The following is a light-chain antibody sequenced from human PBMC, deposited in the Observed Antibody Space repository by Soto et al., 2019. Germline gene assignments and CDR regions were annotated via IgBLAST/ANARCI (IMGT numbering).Light chain of an antibody. CDR3: QQYNSYWT. V-gene: IGKV1-5*01. CDR1: QSISSW. Sequence: IQMTHSASTLSASLGDRVTITCRASQSISSWLAWYQQKPGKAPKLLIYDASSLESGVPSRFSGSGSGTEFTLTISSLQPDDFATYYCQQYNSYWTFGQGTKVDIK. J-gene: IGKJ1*01. CDR2: DAS.